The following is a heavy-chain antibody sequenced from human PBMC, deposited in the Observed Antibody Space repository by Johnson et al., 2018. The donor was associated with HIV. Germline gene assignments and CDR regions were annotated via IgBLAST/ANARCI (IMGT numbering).Heavy chain of an antibody. V-gene: IGHV3-30*04. CDR2: ISYDASNK. CDR1: GFTFSSYA. CDR3: ARVRGGTGHGAFDI. Sequence: QVQLVESGGGVVQPGRSLRLSCAATGFTFSSYAMHWVRQAPGKGLEWVAVISYDASNKYYADSVKGRFTISRDNSKNTLYLQMNSLRTEDTAVYYCARVRGGTGHGAFDIWGQGTMVTVSS. J-gene: IGHJ3*02.